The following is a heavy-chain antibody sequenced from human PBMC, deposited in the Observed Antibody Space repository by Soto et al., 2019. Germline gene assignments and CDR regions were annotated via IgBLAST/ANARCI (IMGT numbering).Heavy chain of an antibody. D-gene: IGHD5-12*01. CDR1: GYTFTRHY. CDR3: ARVRVIDYSSDGFDI. V-gene: IGHV1-46*01. CDR2: ITPGGART. J-gene: IGHJ3*02. Sequence: ASVKVSCKAFGYTFTRHYIHWVRQAPGQGLEWMGGITPGGARTTFAQKFQGRVTMTRDTSTRTVYMELISLRSEDTAVYYCARVRVIDYSSDGFDIWGQGTMVTVSS.